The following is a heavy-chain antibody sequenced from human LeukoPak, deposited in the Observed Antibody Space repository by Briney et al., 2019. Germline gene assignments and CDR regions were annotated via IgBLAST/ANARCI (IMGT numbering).Heavy chain of an antibody. J-gene: IGHJ4*02. CDR2: IRYDESNT. CDR3: ATGLTYGPYINFDY. D-gene: IGHD4-17*01. CDR1: GFIFSDYG. Sequence: GGSLRLSCAASGFIFSDYGIHWVRQAPGRGLEWVAFIRYDESNTYYGDSVKGRFTISRDNSKNTVYLQMNSLRAEDTAVYYCATGLTYGPYINFDYWGQGTLVTVSS. V-gene: IGHV3-30*02.